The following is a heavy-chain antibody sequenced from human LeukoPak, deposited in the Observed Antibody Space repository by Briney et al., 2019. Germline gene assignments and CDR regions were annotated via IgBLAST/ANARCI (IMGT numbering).Heavy chain of an antibody. CDR2: IYYSGNT. J-gene: IGHJ4*02. V-gene: IGHV4-31*11. Sequence: SETLSLTCAVYGGSFSGYYWSWIRQHPGKGLEWIGYIYYSGNTYSNPSLKSRISISVDTSKNQFSLKLNSVTAADTALYYCARGSAFNHFDSWGQGTLVVVSS. D-gene: IGHD3-3*02. CDR3: ARGSAFNHFDS. CDR1: GGSFSGYY.